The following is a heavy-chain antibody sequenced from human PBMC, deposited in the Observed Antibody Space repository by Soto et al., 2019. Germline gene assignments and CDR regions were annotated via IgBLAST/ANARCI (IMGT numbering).Heavy chain of an antibody. D-gene: IGHD2-8*02. CDR2: INPASGAT. Sequence: HEHLVQSGAEVKRPGASLKVSCKASGYSFTGYYIHWVRQAPGQGLEWMGWINPASGATNYAQNFQGRVTLTSDTSISTASMDLTSLTSDDTAVYYCARGDYGTGGYPFPHFDYWGQGTLVIVSS. CDR1: GYSFTGYY. J-gene: IGHJ4*02. CDR3: ARGDYGTGGYPFPHFDY. V-gene: IGHV1-2*02.